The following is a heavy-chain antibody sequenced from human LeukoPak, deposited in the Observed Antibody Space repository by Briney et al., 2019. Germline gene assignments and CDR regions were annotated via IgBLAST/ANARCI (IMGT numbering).Heavy chain of an antibody. CDR2: IYYSGST. CDR3: ARDVTYYDFWSGYSWFDP. Sequence: SETLSLTCTVSGGSISSGDYYWSWIRQPPGKSLEWIGYIYYSGSTYYNPSLKSRVTISVDTSKNQFSLKLSSVTAADTAVCYCARDVTYYDFWSGYSWFDPWGQGTLVTVSS. V-gene: IGHV4-30-4*08. CDR1: GGSISSGDYY. D-gene: IGHD3-3*01. J-gene: IGHJ5*02.